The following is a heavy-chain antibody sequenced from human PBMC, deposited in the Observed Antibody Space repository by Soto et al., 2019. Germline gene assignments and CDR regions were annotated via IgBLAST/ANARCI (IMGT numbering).Heavy chain of an antibody. CDR3: AKMRVRGASYNWFDP. CDR1: GFTFSSYA. J-gene: IGHJ5*02. V-gene: IGHV3-23*01. CDR2: ISGSGGST. Sequence: GGSLRLSCAASGFTFSSYAMSWVRQAPGKGLEWVSAISGSGGSTYYADSVKGRFTISRDNSKNTLYLQMNSLRAEDTTVYYCAKMRVRGASYNWFDPWGQGTLVTVSS. D-gene: IGHD1-26*01.